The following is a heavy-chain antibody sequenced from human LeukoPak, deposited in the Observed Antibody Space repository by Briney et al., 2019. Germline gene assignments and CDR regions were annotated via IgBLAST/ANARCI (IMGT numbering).Heavy chain of an antibody. V-gene: IGHV4-34*01. CDR3: ASAPRQGSIGGLDY. CDR2: INHSGST. CDR1: GGSFSGYY. J-gene: IGHJ4*02. Sequence: SETLSLTCAVYGGSFSGYYWSWIRQPPGKGLEWIGEINHSGSTNYNPSLKSRVTISVDTSKNHFSLKLSSVTAAGTALYYCASAPRQGSIGGLDYWGQGTLVTISS. D-gene: IGHD3-16*01.